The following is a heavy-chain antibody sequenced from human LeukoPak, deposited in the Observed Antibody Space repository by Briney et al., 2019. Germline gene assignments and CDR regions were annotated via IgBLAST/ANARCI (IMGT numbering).Heavy chain of an antibody. J-gene: IGHJ4*02. D-gene: IGHD1-1*01. CDR1: GFTFSSYG. CDR2: IRYDGSNK. Sequence: GGSLRLSCAASGFTFSSYGMHWVRQAPGKGLEWVAFIRYDGSNKYYADSVQGRFTISRDNSKNTLYLQMNSLRAEDTAVYYCAKFGRPFDYWGQGTLVTVSS. CDR3: AKFGRPFDY. V-gene: IGHV3-30*02.